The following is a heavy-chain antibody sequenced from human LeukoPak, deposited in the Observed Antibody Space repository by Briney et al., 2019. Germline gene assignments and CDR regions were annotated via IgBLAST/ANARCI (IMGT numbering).Heavy chain of an antibody. CDR2: IYYSGST. CDR1: GGSISSSSYY. CDR3: ASPSPIGVANY. J-gene: IGHJ4*02. V-gene: IGHV4-39*01. Sequence: PSETLSLTCTVSGGSISSSSYYWGWIRQPPGKGLEWIGSIYYSGSTYYNPSLKSRVTISVDTSKNQFSLKLSSVTAADTAVYYCASPSPIGVANYWGQRTLVTVSS. D-gene: IGHD5-12*01.